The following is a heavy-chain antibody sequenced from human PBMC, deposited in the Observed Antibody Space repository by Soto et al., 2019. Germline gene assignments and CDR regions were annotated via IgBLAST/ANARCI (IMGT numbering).Heavy chain of an antibody. CDR2: ISYGGSNK. Sequence: QVQLVESGGGVVQPGRSLRLSCAASGFTFSSYGMHWVRQAPGKGLEWVAVISYGGSNKYYADSVKGRFTISRDNSKNTLYHQMNNLRAEDTAVYYCAKDNCISTIFYRLYNCFDPWGQGTLVTVSS. CDR3: AKDNCISTIFYRLYNCFDP. CDR1: GFTFSSYG. D-gene: IGHD2-2*01. J-gene: IGHJ5*02. V-gene: IGHV3-30*18.